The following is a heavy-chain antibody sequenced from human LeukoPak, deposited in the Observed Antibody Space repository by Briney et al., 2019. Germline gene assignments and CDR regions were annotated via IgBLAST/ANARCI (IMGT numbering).Heavy chain of an antibody. CDR1: GFTFSSYA. D-gene: IGHD1-1*01. CDR2: ISGSGGST. J-gene: IGHJ4*02. V-gene: IGHV3-23*01. Sequence: PGGSLRLSCAASGFTFSSYAMSWVRQAPGKGLEWVSAISGSGGSTYYADSVKGRFTISRDNSKNTLYLQMNSLRAEDTAVYYCAKDPTRQQLERQGRGPFDYWGQGTLVTVSS. CDR3: AKDPTRQQLERQGRGPFDY.